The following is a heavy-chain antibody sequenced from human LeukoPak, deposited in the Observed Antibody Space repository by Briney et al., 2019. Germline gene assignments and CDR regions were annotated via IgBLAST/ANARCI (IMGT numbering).Heavy chain of an antibody. V-gene: IGHV3-48*01. CDR3: ARDPQLDY. Sequence: GGSLRLSCAASGFTFSNYGMNWVRQAPGKGLEWVSYISSGSNTIYTADSVKGRFTISRDNAKNSLYLQMNSLRAEDTALYYCARDPQLDYWGQGTLVTVSS. D-gene: IGHD5-18*01. J-gene: IGHJ4*02. CDR1: GFTFSNYG. CDR2: ISSGSNTI.